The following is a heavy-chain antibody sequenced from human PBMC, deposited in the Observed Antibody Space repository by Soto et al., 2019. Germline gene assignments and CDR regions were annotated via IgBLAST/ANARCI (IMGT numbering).Heavy chain of an antibody. CDR3: ARSIPAAAGLNWFDP. V-gene: IGHV4-59*01. CDR1: GGSISSYY. Sequence: SETLSLTCTVSGGSISSYYWSWIRQPPGKGLEWIGYIYYSGSTNYNPSLKSRVTISVDTSKNQFSLKLSSVTAADTAAYYCARSIPAAAGLNWFDPWGQGTLVTVSS. CDR2: IYYSGST. J-gene: IGHJ5*02. D-gene: IGHD6-13*01.